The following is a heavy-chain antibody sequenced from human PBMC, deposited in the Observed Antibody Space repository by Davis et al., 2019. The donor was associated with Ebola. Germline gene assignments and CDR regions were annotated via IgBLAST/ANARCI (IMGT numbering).Heavy chain of an antibody. CDR3: AKGQYQLPTGYFQH. J-gene: IGHJ1*01. V-gene: IGHV3-15*01. D-gene: IGHD2-2*01. CDR2: IKSKTDGGTT. Sequence: PGGSLRLSCAASGFTFISYGMHWVRQAPGKGLEWVGRIKSKTDGGTTDYAAPVKGRFTISRDDSKNTLYLQMNSLRAEDTAVYYCAKGQYQLPTGYFQHWGQGTLVTVSS. CDR1: GFTFISYG.